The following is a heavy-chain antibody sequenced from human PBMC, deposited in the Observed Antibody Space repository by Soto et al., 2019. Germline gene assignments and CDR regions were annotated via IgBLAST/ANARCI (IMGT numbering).Heavy chain of an antibody. D-gene: IGHD2-2*01. CDR3: ARGGAYCSSTSCPPYFDY. J-gene: IGHJ4*02. Sequence: GGSLRLSCAASGFTFSSYSMNWVRQAPGKGLEWVSSISSSSSYIYYADSVKGRFTISRDNAKNPLYLQMNSLRAEDTAVYYCARGGAYCSSTSCPPYFDYRGQGTLVTVSS. V-gene: IGHV3-21*01. CDR1: GFTFSSYS. CDR2: ISSSSSYI.